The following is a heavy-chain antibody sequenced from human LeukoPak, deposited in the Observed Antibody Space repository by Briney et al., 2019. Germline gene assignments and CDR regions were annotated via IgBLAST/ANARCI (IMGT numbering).Heavy chain of an antibody. CDR1: GFTVNSNY. J-gene: IGHJ4*02. D-gene: IGHD2-21*02. V-gene: IGHV3-53*01. CDR2: IYNSGDT. Sequence: QTGGSLRLSCAASGFTVNSNYMGWVRQAPGKGLECVSLIYNSGDTAYADSVKGRFTISRDNFKNTLFLQMNNLRVEDTAVCYCARNDLRFCDGHCYFPPFDCWGQGTLVTVSA. CDR3: ARNDLRFCDGHCYFPPFDC.